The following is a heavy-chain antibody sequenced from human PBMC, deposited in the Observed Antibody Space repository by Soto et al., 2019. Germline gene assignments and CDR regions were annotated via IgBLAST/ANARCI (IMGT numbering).Heavy chain of an antibody. CDR2: IYHSGST. CDR1: GGSISSSNW. Sequence: SETLSLTCAVSGGSISSSNWWSWVRQPPGKGLEWIGEIYHSGSTNYNPSLKSRVTISVDKSKNQFSLKLSSVTAADTAVYYCASANGGRDSSSSPESAFDIWGQGTMVTVSS. CDR3: ASANGGRDSSSSPESAFDI. D-gene: IGHD6-6*01. J-gene: IGHJ3*02. V-gene: IGHV4-4*02.